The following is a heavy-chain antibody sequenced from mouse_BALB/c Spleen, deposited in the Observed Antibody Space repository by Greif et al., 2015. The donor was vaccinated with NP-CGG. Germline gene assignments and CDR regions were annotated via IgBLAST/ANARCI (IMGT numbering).Heavy chain of an antibody. D-gene: IGHD2-14*01. Sequence: EVKLVESGGGLVKPGGSLKLSCAASGFTFRDYYMYWVRQTPEKRLEWVATISDGGSYTYYPDSVKGRFTISRDNAKNNLYLQMSSLKSEDTAMYYCARDNYRYGYAMDYWGQGTSVTVSS. V-gene: IGHV5-4*02. CDR1: GFTFRDYY. CDR2: ISDGGSYT. J-gene: IGHJ4*01. CDR3: ARDNYRYGYAMDY.